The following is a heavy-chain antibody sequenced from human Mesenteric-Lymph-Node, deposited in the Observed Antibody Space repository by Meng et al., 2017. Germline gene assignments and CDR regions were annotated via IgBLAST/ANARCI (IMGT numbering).Heavy chain of an antibody. CDR2: INPNNGDT. D-gene: IGHD4-17*01. CDR3: ARGRYGDYEGDYDP. J-gene: IGHJ5*02. Sequence: ASVKVSCKASGYTFTDHFIHWVRQAPGQGPEWMGWINPNNGDTDSAQKFQGRVTMTRDTSIKTVYLELTSLRSDDTAVYYCARGRYGDYEGDYDPWGRGTLVTVSS. CDR1: GYTFTDHF. V-gene: IGHV1-2*02.